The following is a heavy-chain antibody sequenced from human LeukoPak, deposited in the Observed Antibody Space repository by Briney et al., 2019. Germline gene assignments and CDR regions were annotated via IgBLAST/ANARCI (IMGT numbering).Heavy chain of an antibody. CDR2: IYHSGST. CDR3: ASASYGSGSYYRREFDP. V-gene: IGHV4-38-2*01. Sequence: SETLSLTCAASGYSISSGYYWGWIRQPPGKGLEWIGSIYHSGSTYYNPSLKSRVTISVDTSKNQFSLKLSSVTAADTAVYYCASASYGSGSYYRREFDPWGQGTLVTVSS. J-gene: IGHJ5*02. CDR1: GYSISSGYY. D-gene: IGHD3-10*01.